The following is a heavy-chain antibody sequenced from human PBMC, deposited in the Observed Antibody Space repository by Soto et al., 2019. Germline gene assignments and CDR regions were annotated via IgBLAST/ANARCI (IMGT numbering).Heavy chain of an antibody. D-gene: IGHD1-26*01. J-gene: IGHJ6*02. CDR2: ITSNSVYV. CDR3: ARDLSGGNFYYHGLDV. V-gene: IGHV3-21*01. Sequence: EVQLVESGGGLVKPGGSLRLSCAVSGFTFSDFDMTWVRQAPGKGLEWVSSITSNSVYVSYADSLKGRLTISRDNAKSSLYLQMNSLSADNTAVYYCARDLSGGNFYYHGLDVWGQGTTVTVSS. CDR1: GFTFSDFD.